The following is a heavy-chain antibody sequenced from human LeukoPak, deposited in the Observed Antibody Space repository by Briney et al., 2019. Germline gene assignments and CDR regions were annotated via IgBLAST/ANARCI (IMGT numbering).Heavy chain of an antibody. CDR3: AGLDEDRYYFDY. D-gene: IGHD2-15*01. V-gene: IGHV3-30-3*01. CDR1: GFTFSSYA. CDR2: ISYDGSNK. J-gene: IGHJ4*02. Sequence: GGSLRLSCAASGFTFSSYAMHWVRQAPGKGLEWVAVISYDGSNKYYADSVKGRFTISRDNSKNTLYLQMNSLRAEDTAVYYCAGLDEDRYYFDYWGQGTLVTVSS.